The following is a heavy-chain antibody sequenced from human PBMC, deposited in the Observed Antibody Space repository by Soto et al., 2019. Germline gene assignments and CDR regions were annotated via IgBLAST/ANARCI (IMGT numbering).Heavy chain of an antibody. V-gene: IGHV3-53*01. Sequence: LRLSCAASGFIVSSNYMSWVRQAPGKGLEWVSTMYSGGNSYYVDPVKGRFTISRDISKNTLYLQMNSLRAEDTAVYYCTRGDLWGQGTLVTVSS. CDR2: MYSGGNS. CDR1: GFIVSSNY. J-gene: IGHJ5*02. CDR3: TRGDL.